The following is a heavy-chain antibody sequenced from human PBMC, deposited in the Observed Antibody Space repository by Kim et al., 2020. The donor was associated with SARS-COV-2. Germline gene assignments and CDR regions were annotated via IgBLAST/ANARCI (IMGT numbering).Heavy chain of an antibody. Sequence: GGSLRLSCAASGFTFSSYEMNWVRQAPGKGLEWVSYISSSGSTIYYADSVKGRFTISRDNAKNSLYLQINSLRAEDTAVYYCARDGGPPLDYWGQGTLVTVSS. J-gene: IGHJ4*02. CDR2: ISSSGSTI. CDR1: GFTFSSYE. V-gene: IGHV3-48*03. D-gene: IGHD2-15*01. CDR3: ARDGGPPLDY.